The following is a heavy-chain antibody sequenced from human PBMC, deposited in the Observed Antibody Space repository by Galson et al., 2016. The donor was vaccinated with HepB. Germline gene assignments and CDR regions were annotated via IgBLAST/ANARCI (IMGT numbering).Heavy chain of an antibody. CDR2: VSYDGSDK. J-gene: IGHJ4*02. CDR3: ARDVTAYCGAYCPAPFYS. D-gene: IGHD2-21*01. Sequence: SLRLSCAASGFTFSDYGMHWVRQAPGKGLEWVAIVSYDGSDKYYADSVKGRTTISRDDAKNTLYLQMDSLRPEDTAVYYCARDVTAYCGAYCPAPFYSWGQGTLVTVSS. CDR1: GFTFSDYG. V-gene: IGHV3-30*03.